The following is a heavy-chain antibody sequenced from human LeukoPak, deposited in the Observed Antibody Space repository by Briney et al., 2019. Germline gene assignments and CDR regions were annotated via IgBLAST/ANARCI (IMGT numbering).Heavy chain of an antibody. CDR2: ISALTGDT. D-gene: IGHD2-21*02. CDR1: GYNFNDFG. Sequence: ASVKVSCKASGYNFNDFGVTWVRQAPGQGLEWMGWISALTGDTNYAQKFQGRVTMTTDTSTDTAYMEMRSLRSDDTAVYYCAREVTGRAFVPWGQGTLVTVSS. J-gene: IGHJ5*02. V-gene: IGHV1-18*01. CDR3: AREVTGRAFVP.